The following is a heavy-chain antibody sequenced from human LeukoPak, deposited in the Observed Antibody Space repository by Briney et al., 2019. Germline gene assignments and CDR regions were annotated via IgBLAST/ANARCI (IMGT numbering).Heavy chain of an antibody. CDR3: DTGQYDSSWYLHFQH. J-gene: IGHJ1*01. CDR2: IKKDGSEK. D-gene: IGHD6-13*01. V-gene: IGHV3-7*01. Sequence: GGSLRHSCAASGFTLSNYWMSWVRQAPGKGLEWVASIKKDGSEKKYVDSVKGRFTISRDNSKNSLDLQMNSLTTHDTAMYFCDTGQYDSSWYLHFQHWCRGTLVIVSS. CDR1: GFTLSNYW.